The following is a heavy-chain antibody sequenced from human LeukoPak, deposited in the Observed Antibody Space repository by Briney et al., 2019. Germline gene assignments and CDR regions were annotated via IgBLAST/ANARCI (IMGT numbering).Heavy chain of an antibody. D-gene: IGHD5-24*01. Sequence: GGSLRLSCAASGFTFDDYAMHWVRQAPGKGLEWVSGISWNSGSIGYADSVKGRFTISRDNAKNSLYLQMNSLRAEDTALYYCAKDIREMARGGMDVWGQGTTVTVSS. V-gene: IGHV3-9*01. CDR3: AKDIREMARGGMDV. CDR1: GFTFDDYA. CDR2: ISWNSGSI. J-gene: IGHJ6*02.